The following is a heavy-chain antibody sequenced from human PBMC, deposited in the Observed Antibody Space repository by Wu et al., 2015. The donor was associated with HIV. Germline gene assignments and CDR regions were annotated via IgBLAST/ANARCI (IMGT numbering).Heavy chain of an antibody. J-gene: IGHJ3*02. D-gene: IGHD3-10*01. V-gene: IGHV1-69*13. CDR3: ARGKGITMVRGVIMNIDAFDI. CDR2: IIPIFGTA. Sequence: QVQLVQSGAEVKKPGSSVKVSCKASGGTFSSYAISWVRQAPGQGLEWMGRIIPIFGTANYAQKFQGRVTITADESTSTAYMELSSLRSEDTAVYYCARGKGITMVRGVIMNIDAFDIWGQGTMVTVSS. CDR1: GGTFSSYA.